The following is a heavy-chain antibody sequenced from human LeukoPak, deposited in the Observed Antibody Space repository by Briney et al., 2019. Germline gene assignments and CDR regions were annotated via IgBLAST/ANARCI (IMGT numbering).Heavy chain of an antibody. CDR2: MNGEGTTI. Sequence: GGSLRLSCATSGLTFRTTWMHWDRQAPGKGLMWVSRMNGEGTTIDYADSVKGRFTVSRDYAKNTLFLQMNNLRTEDTALYFCATARNFRFEYWGQGSLVIVSA. CDR1: GLTFRTTW. CDR3: ATARNFRFEY. J-gene: IGHJ4*02. D-gene: IGHD1-7*01. V-gene: IGHV3-74*01.